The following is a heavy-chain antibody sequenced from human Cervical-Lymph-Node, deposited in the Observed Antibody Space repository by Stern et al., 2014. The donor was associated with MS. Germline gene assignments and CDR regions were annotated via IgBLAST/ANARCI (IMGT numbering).Heavy chain of an antibody. V-gene: IGHV4-61*02. J-gene: IGHJ4*02. CDR3: ASGYRIFDY. D-gene: IGHD5-18*01. Sequence: QLQLQESGPGLVKPSQTLSLTCNVSGGSISSGSDYWSWLRQPVGKGLQWIWRIHPSGSAYYTPSLKSRVTISTDTSKNQFSLELTSATAADTAIYYCASGYRIFDYWGQGILVTVSS. CDR1: GGSISSGSDY. CDR2: IHPSGSA.